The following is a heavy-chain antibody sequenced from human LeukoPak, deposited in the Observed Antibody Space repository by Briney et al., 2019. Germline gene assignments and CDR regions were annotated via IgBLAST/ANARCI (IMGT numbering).Heavy chain of an antibody. V-gene: IGHV3-30*18. Sequence: PGGSLRLSCAASGFTFSDYYMSWIRQAPGKGLEWVATLSYDGSNRYYADSVKGRFIISRDNSKNTLYLLMNSLRPEDTAVYYCAKGVGIYDSSGYFDYWGQGTLVTVSS. CDR1: GFTFSDYY. J-gene: IGHJ4*02. CDR3: AKGVGIYDSSGYFDY. CDR2: LSYDGSNR. D-gene: IGHD3-22*01.